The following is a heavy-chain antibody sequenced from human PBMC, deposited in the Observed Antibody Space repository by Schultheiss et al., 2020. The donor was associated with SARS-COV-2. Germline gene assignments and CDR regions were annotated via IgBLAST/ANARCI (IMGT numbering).Heavy chain of an antibody. CDR3: ARAYDSSGYPGY. D-gene: IGHD3-22*01. Sequence: SETLSLTCTVSGYSISSGYYWGWIRQPPGKGLEWIGYIYYSGSTNYNPSLKSRVTISVDTSKNQFSLELNSVTAADTAVYYCARAYDSSGYPGYWGQGTLVTVSS. CDR2: IYYSGST. J-gene: IGHJ4*02. V-gene: IGHV4-38-2*02. CDR1: GYSISSGYY.